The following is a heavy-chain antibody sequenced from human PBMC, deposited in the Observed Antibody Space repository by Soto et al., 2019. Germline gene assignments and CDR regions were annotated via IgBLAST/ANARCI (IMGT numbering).Heavy chain of an antibody. D-gene: IGHD1-26*01. J-gene: IGHJ4*02. V-gene: IGHV4-61*01. CDR2: IYYSGST. CDR3: ARVDVGSYTYFDY. Sequence: QVQLQESGPGLVKPSETLSLTCTVSGGSVSSGSYYWSWIWQPPGKGLEWIGYIYYSGSTNYNPSLKSRVTISVDTSKNQFSLKLSSVTAADTAVYYCARVDVGSYTYFDYWGQGTLVTVSS. CDR1: GGSVSSGSYY.